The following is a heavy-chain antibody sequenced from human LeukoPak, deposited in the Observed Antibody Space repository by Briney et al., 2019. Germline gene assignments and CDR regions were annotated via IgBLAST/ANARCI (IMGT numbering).Heavy chain of an antibody. CDR3: ARISSSNWYNERGAFDV. J-gene: IGHJ3*01. D-gene: IGHD6-13*01. Sequence: SETLSLTCTVSGGSISSSSYYWGWIRQPPGKGLEWIGSIYYSGSTYYNPSLKSRVAISVDTSKNQFSLKLRSVTAADTAVYYCARISSSNWYNERGAFDVWGQGTMVTVSS. CDR2: IYYSGST. V-gene: IGHV4-39*07. CDR1: GGSISSSSYY.